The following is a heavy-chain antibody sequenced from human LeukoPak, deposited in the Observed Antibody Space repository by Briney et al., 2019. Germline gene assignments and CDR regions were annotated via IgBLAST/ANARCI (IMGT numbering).Heavy chain of an antibody. D-gene: IGHD3-9*01. CDR1: GFTFSSYG. CDR3: ARDSSDILTGYYTPHFDY. J-gene: IGHJ4*02. V-gene: IGHV3-23*01. Sequence: GGSLRLSCAASGFTFSSYGMSWVRQAPGKGLEWVSTISGSGRSTYYADSVKGRFTISRDNAKNSLYLQMNSLRAEDTALYYCARDSSDILTGYYTPHFDYWGQGTLVTVSS. CDR2: ISGSGRST.